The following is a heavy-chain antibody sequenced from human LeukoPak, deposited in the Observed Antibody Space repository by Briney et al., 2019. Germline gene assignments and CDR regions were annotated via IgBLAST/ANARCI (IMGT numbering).Heavy chain of an antibody. CDR3: ARSANAFDI. CDR1: GGSISGYY. Sequence: SETLSLTCTVSGGSISGYYWSWIRQSPAKGLEWIGYIFYSGSTNYNPSLKGRGTISVDRSKNQFSLTLYSLTAADTAVYYCARSANAFDIWGKGTMVTVSS. CDR2: IFYSGST. V-gene: IGHV4-59*08. J-gene: IGHJ3*02.